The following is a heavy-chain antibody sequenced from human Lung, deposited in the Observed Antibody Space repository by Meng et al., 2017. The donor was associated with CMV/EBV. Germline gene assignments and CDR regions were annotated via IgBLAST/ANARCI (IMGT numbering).Heavy chain of an antibody. CDR3: AKVDSDTLMVPYYYYPMDV. Sequence: GESLKISCAASGITVSSYGIHWVRQAPGKGLEWAAFIRYDGTNKHYADSVTGRFSVSRDNSRNMVYLQMNSLSAEDTAVYHCAKVDSDTLMVPYYYYPMDVWGQGXTVTVSS. V-gene: IGHV3-30*02. CDR1: GITVSSYG. CDR2: IRYDGTNK. J-gene: IGHJ6*02. D-gene: IGHD5-18*01.